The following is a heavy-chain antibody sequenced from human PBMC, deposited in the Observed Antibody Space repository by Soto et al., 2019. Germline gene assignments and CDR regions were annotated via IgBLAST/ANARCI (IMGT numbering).Heavy chain of an antibody. CDR1: GGSFSGYY. CDR3: ARGLRSSSWPYDY. D-gene: IGHD6-13*01. CDR2: INHSGST. Sequence: QVQLQQWGAGLLKPSETLSLTCAVYGGSFSGYYWSWIRQPPGKGLEWIGEINHSGSTNYNPSLKSRVTISVDTSKNQFSLKLSSVTAADTAVYYCARGLRSSSWPYDYWGQGTRVTVSS. J-gene: IGHJ4*02. V-gene: IGHV4-34*01.